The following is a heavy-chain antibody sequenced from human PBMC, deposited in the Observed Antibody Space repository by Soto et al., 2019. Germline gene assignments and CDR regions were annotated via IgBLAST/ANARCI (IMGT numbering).Heavy chain of an antibody. CDR3: ATSIHGLDAVDI. V-gene: IGHV3-21*01. D-gene: IGHD4-17*01. CDR2: ISSSSSYI. Sequence: GGSLRLSCAASGFTFSSYSMNWVRQAPGKGLEWVSSISSSSSYIYYADSVKGRFTISRDNAKNSLYLQMNSLRAEDTAVYYCATSIHGLDAVDIWGQGTMVTVSS. J-gene: IGHJ3*02. CDR1: GFTFSSYS.